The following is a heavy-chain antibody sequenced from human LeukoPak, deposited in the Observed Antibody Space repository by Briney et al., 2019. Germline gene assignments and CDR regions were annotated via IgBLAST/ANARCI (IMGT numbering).Heavy chain of an antibody. CDR1: GYTFTGYY. D-gene: IGHD2-2*01. CDR3: ARTHCSSTSCYPFFDY. CDR2: INPNSGGT. Sequence: VASVKVSCKASGYTFTGYYMYWVRQAPGQGLEWMGWINPNSGGTNYAQKFQGRVTMTRDTSISTVYMELSRLRSDDTAVYYCARTHCSSTSCYPFFDYWGQGILVTVSS. J-gene: IGHJ4*02. V-gene: IGHV1-2*02.